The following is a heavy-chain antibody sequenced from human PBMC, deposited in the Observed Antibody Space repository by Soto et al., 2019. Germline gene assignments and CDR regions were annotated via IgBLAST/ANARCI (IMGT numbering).Heavy chain of an antibody. CDR3: ARGWDYGDYAWFDP. D-gene: IGHD4-17*01. CDR2: INHSGRT. V-gene: IGHV4-34*01. Sequence: QVQLQQWGAGLLKPSETLSLTCAVYGGSFNGYFWSWIRQSPGKGLEWIGEINHSGRTNYNPSLKSRVTTSADTSKNQFSLKLTSVTAADTAVYYCARGWDYGDYAWFDPWGQGTLVTVSS. J-gene: IGHJ5*02. CDR1: GGSFNGYF.